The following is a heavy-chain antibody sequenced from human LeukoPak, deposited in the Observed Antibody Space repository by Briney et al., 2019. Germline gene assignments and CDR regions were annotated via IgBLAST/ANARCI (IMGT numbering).Heavy chain of an antibody. CDR3: AREAWLRQQLALYYYYGMDV. D-gene: IGHD6-13*01. CDR1: GYTFTSYA. J-gene: IGHJ6*02. CDR2: IIPIFGTA. Sequence: GASVKVSCKASGYTFTSYAMHWVRQAPGQGLEWMGGIIPIFGTANYAQKFQGRVTITADESTSTAYMELSSLRSEDTAVYYCAREAWLRQQLALYYYYGMDVWGQGTTVTVSS. V-gene: IGHV1-69*13.